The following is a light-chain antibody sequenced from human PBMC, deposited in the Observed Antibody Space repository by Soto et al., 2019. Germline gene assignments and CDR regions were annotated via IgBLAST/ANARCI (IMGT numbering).Light chain of an antibody. V-gene: IGLV7-46*01. CDR2: DTS. CDR1: TGAVTNGHY. J-gene: IGLJ3*02. Sequence: QAVVTQEPSLTVSPGGTVSLTCGSSTGAVTNGHYPYWLQQKPGQAPRTLIYDTSNKQSWTPARFSGSLLGGKAALTLSGAQPEDEAEYYCLLAYNGARVFGGGTKVTVL. CDR3: LLAYNGARV.